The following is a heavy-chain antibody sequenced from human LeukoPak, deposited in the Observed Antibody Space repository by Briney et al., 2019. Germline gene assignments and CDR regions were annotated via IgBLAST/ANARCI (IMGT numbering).Heavy chain of an antibody. CDR1: GFTFSYYG. J-gene: IGHJ4*02. CDR3: AKAAGGATSLFDY. Sequence: GGSLRLSCAASGFTFSYYGMHWVRQAPGQGLEWVAVISYDGSSTYYANSVKGRFTISRDNSKNTLCLQMNSLRAEDTAVYYCAKAAGGATSLFDYWGQGTLVTVSS. V-gene: IGHV3-30*18. D-gene: IGHD1-26*01. CDR2: ISYDGSST.